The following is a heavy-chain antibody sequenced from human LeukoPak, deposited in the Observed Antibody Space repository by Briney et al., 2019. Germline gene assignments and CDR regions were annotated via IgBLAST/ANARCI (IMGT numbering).Heavy chain of an antibody. J-gene: IGHJ5*02. Sequence: PSETLSLTCTVSGGSISSYYWSWIRQPPGKGLEWVGYIYYSGSTNYNPSLKSRVTISVDTSKNQFSLKLSSVTAADTAVYYCAGVRGYSSGWYASGFAPWGQGTLVTVSS. CDR1: GGSISSYY. V-gene: IGHV4-59*12. CDR2: IYYSGST. D-gene: IGHD6-19*01. CDR3: AGVRGYSSGWYASGFAP.